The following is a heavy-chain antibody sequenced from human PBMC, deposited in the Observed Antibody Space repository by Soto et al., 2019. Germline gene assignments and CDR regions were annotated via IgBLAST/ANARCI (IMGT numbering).Heavy chain of an antibody. J-gene: IGHJ3*02. CDR2: ISYDGSNK. Sequence: QVQLVESGGGVVQPGRSLRLSCAASGFTFSSYAIHWVRQAPGKGLEWVAVISYDGSNKYYADSVKGRFTISRDNSKNTLYLQMNSLRVEDTAVYYCVRVRDSSGYYAFDIWGQGTMVTVSS. V-gene: IGHV3-30-3*01. D-gene: IGHD3-22*01. CDR1: GFTFSSYA. CDR3: VRVRDSSGYYAFDI.